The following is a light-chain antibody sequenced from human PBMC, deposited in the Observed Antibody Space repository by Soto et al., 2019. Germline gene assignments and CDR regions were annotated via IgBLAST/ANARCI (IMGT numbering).Light chain of an antibody. CDR1: QSISSW. CDR3: QQYNSYWT. J-gene: IGKJ1*01. V-gene: IGKV1-5*03. CDR2: KAS. Sequence: IQMTQSPSTLSASVGDRVTNTCRARQSISSWLARYQQKPGKAPKLLIYKASSLESGVPSRFSGSGSGTEFTLTISSLQPDDFATYYCQQYNSYWTFGQGTKVDIK.